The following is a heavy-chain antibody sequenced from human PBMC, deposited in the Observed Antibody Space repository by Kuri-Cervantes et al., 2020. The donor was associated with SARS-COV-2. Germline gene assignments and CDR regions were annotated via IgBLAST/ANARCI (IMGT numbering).Heavy chain of an antibody. CDR3: AGGGGGQLDFDY. CDR1: GGSISSYY. D-gene: IGHD6-13*01. V-gene: IGHV4-4*07. Sequence: AETLSLTCTVSGGSISSYYWSWIRQPAGKGLECIGRSYTSGSTNYNPSLKSRVTMSVDTSKNQFSLKLSSLTAANTTVYYCAGGGGGQLDFDYWGQGTLVTVSS. J-gene: IGHJ4*02. CDR2: SYTSGST.